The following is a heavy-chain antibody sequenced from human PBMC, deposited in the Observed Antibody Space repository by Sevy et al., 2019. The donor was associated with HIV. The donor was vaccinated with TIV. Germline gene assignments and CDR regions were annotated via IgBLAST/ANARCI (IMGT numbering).Heavy chain of an antibody. Sequence: SETLSLTCTVSGGSISSGNYYWSWIRQPAGKGLEWIGRIHASGSTNYKSSLKSRVTMSVDTSKNQFSLRVTSVPAADTAVYYCARLVREGATYPDYWGQGTLVTVSS. V-gene: IGHV4-61*02. CDR1: GGSISSGNYY. D-gene: IGHD1-26*01. CDR3: ARLVREGATYPDY. CDR2: IHASGST. J-gene: IGHJ4*02.